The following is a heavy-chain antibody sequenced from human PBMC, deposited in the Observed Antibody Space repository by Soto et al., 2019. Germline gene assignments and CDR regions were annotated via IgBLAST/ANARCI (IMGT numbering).Heavy chain of an antibody. CDR1: GYTFTSYA. Sequence: QVQLVQSGAEVKKPGDSVKVSCKASGYTFTSYAMHWVRQAPGQRLEWMGWINAGNGNTKYSQSFQDRVTFTRETAASTIYLELSTLRSEYTAVYYCARGNTSPDDYWGQETLVTVSS. CDR3: ARGNTSPDDY. J-gene: IGHJ4*02. CDR2: INAGNGNT. V-gene: IGHV1-3*01.